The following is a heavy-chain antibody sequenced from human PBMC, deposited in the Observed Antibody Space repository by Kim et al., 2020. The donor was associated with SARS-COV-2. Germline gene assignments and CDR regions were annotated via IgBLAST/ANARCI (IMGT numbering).Heavy chain of an antibody. J-gene: IGHJ5*02. D-gene: IGHD2-8*01. Sequence: SETLSLTCTVSGGSISSPSHYWGWVRQPPGKGLEWIGSIFYSGPTYYNPSLKGRGSISVDTSKNQYSLKLYSMTAADTAVYYCARRFPAGNGIDPWGQG. CDR1: GGSISSPSHY. CDR2: IFYSGPT. V-gene: IGHV4-39*01. CDR3: ARRFPAGNGIDP.